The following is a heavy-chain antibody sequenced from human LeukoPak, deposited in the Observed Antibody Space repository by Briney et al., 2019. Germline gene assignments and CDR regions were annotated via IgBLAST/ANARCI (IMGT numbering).Heavy chain of an antibody. D-gene: IGHD1-26*01. V-gene: IGHV3-23*01. CDR1: GFIFNNYA. CDR2: ISRSSSTI. CDR3: AKGGGSYLFDY. Sequence: GGSLRLSCAASGFIFNNYAMNWVRQAPGKGLEWASYISRSSSTIYYADSVKGRFTISRDNSKNTLYLQMNSLRAEDTAVYYCAKGGGSYLFDYWGQGTLVTVSS. J-gene: IGHJ4*02.